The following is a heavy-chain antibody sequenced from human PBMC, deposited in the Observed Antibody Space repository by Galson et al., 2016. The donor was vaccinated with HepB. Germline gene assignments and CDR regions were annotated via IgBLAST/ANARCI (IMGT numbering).Heavy chain of an antibody. D-gene: IGHD3-16*01. Sequence: TLSLTCAVSGASITSGGYSWSWIRQPPGEGLEWIGYIFQSGTTSYNPSLKSRLTISVDRSKNQFSLTLRSVTAADTARYYCVSYATGHGGTGYWGPGILVTVSS. CDR1: GASITSGGYS. J-gene: IGHJ4*02. CDR2: IFQSGTT. CDR3: VSYATGHGGTGY. V-gene: IGHV4-30-2*02.